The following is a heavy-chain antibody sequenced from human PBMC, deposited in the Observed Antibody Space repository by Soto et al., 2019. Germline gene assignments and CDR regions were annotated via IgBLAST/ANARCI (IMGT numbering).Heavy chain of an antibody. CDR1: GGSISSGGYY. V-gene: IGHV4-31*03. CDR2: IYYSGST. J-gene: IGHJ4*02. Sequence: PSETLSLTCTVSGGSISSGGYYWSWIRQHPGKGLEWIGYIYYSGSTYYNPSLKSRVTISVDTSKNQFSLKLSSVTAADTAVYYCARSEMATPGPYFDYWGQGTLVTVSS. D-gene: IGHD5-12*01. CDR3: ARSEMATPGPYFDY.